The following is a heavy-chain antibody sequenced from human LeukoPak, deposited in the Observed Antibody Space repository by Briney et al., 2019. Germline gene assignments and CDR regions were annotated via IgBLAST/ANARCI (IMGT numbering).Heavy chain of an antibody. CDR3: ARHRGFEYDFDY. V-gene: IGHV4-4*02. CDR1: GGSISRSNW. Sequence: SETLSLTCAVSGGSISRSNWWSWVRQSPGKGLEWIGEIYDNGSTNYNPSLKSRVTISVDTSKNQFSLKLSSVTAADTAVYYCARHRGFEYDFDYWGQGTLVTVSS. CDR2: IYDNGST. D-gene: IGHD2-2*01. J-gene: IGHJ4*02.